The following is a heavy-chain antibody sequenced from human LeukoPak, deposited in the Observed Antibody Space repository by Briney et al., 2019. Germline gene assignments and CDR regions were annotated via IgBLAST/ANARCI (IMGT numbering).Heavy chain of an antibody. CDR2: ISSSGTYI. V-gene: IGHV3-21*01. CDR3: ARDLRNYGMDV. CDR1: GFTFSAYY. J-gene: IGHJ6*02. Sequence: GGSLRLSCAASGFTFSAYYMNWVRQAPGKGLEWVSSISSSGTYIYYADSMKGRFTISRDNAKNSLYLQMNSLRADDTAVYYCARDLRNYGMDVWGQGTRSPSP.